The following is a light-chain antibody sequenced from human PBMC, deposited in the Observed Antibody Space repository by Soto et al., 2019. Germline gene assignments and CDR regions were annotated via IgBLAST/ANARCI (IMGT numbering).Light chain of an antibody. CDR3: ASWDDSLNGVV. J-gene: IGLJ2*01. CDR2: NDA. CDR1: SSNIGSNA. V-gene: IGLV1-36*01. Sequence: QSVLTQAPSVSEAPRQRVTISCSGSSSNIGSNAVNWYQQFPGEAPKLLIYNDALLPSGVSDRFSGSKSGTSASLAISGLQSEDEAVYYCASWDDSLNGVVFGGGTKLTVL.